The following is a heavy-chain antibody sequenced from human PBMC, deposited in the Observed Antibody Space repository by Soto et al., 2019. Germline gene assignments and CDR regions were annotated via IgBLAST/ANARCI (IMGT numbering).Heavy chain of an antibody. CDR1: GYTFTSYG. CDR2: ISAYNGNT. V-gene: IGHV1-18*04. J-gene: IGHJ5*02. CDR3: ARAQYYYDSSGYYPMGWFDP. D-gene: IGHD3-22*01. Sequence: QVQLVQSGAEVKKPGASVKVSCKASGYTFTSYGISWVRQVPGQGLEWMGWISAYNGNTNYAQKLQGRVTMTTDTSTSTAYMELRSLRSDDTAVYYCARAQYYYDSSGYYPMGWFDPWGQGTLVTVSS.